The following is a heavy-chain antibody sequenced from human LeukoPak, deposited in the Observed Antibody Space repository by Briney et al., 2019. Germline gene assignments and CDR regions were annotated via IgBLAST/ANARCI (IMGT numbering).Heavy chain of an antibody. D-gene: IGHD3-22*01. CDR1: RYTFTGYY. CDR3: ARAYYYDSSGYYYFLRSEYYFDY. CDR2: INPNSGGT. V-gene: IGHV1-2*02. Sequence: ASVKVSCKASRYTFTGYYMHWVRQAPGQGLEWMGWINPNSGGTNYAQKFQGRVTMTRDTSISTAYMELSRLRSDDTAVYYCARAYYYDSSGYYYFLRSEYYFDYWGQGTLVTVSS. J-gene: IGHJ4*02.